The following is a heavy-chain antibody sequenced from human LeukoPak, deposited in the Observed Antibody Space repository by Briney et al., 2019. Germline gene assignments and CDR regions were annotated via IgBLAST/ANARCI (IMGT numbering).Heavy chain of an antibody. Sequence: GGSLRLSCAASGFTISSYEMNWVRQAPGKGLEWISYIHSSGSTIYYADPVKGRFTISRDNAKNSLYLQMNSLRAEDTAVYYCVRDNSGCCFDYWGQGTLVTVFS. CDR2: IHSSGSTI. V-gene: IGHV3-48*03. CDR1: GFTISSYE. D-gene: IGHD1-26*01. CDR3: VRDNSGCCFDY. J-gene: IGHJ4*02.